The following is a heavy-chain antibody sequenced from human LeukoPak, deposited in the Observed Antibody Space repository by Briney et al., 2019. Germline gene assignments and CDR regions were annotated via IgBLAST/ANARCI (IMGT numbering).Heavy chain of an antibody. CDR1: GFTFIGSA. CDR2: IRSKANSYAT. Sequence: GGSLRLSCAASGFTFIGSAMHWVRQASGKGLEWVGRIRSKANSYATAYAASVKGRFTISRDDSKNTAYLQMNSLKTEDTAVYYCTRLAVADTVDYWGQGTLVTVSS. D-gene: IGHD6-19*01. CDR3: TRLAVADTVDY. J-gene: IGHJ4*02. V-gene: IGHV3-73*01.